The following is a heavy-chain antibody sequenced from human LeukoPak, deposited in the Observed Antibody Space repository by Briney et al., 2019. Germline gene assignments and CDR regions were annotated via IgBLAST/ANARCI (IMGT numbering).Heavy chain of an antibody. CDR1: GYSFTNYW. CDR2: IDPSDSYT. J-gene: IGHJ4*02. CDR3: TTGDY. Sequence: GESLKISCKGSGYSFTNYWSSWVRQMPGKGLEWMGRIDPSDSYTNYRPSFQGNVTISAAKYLSTAYLQWSSLKASDTAMYYCTTGDYWGQGNLVTVSS. V-gene: IGHV5-10-1*01.